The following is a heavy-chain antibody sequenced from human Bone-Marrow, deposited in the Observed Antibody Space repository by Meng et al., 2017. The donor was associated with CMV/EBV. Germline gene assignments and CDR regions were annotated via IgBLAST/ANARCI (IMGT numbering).Heavy chain of an antibody. Sequence: VRLQESGPGLVKHSETLSLPCTVSGRSISSYHWSWIRQPAGKGLEWIGRIYTSGSTNYNPSLKSRVTMSVDTSKNQFSLKLSSVTAADTAVYYCARDVSSVTWFDPWGQGTLVTVSS. CDR1: GRSISSYH. CDR2: IYTSGST. J-gene: IGHJ5*02. V-gene: IGHV4-4*07. CDR3: ARDVSSVTWFDP. D-gene: IGHD4-11*01.